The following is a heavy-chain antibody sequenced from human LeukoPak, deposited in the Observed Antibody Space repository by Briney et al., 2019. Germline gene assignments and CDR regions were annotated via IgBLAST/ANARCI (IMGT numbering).Heavy chain of an antibody. CDR3: ARQVDGYNRPFDI. V-gene: IGHV4-59*08. Sequence: SETLSLTCTVSGGSISGYYWSWIRQPQGKALECIGYIYYTGSTYYNPSLKSRVTISVDTSKNQFSLKLSSVTAADTAVYYCARQVDGYNRPFDIWGQGTMVAVSS. CDR2: IYYTGST. D-gene: IGHD5-24*01. J-gene: IGHJ3*02. CDR1: GGSISGYY.